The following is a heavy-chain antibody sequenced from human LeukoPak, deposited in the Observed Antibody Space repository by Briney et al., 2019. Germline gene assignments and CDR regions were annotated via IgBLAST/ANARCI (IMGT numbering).Heavy chain of an antibody. CDR2: IRYDGSNK. CDR3: AKDDAWELPGYFDY. CDR1: GFTFSSYG. J-gene: IGHJ4*02. Sequence: GGSLRLSCAASGFTFSSYGMHWVRQAPGKGLEWVAFIRYDGSNKYYTDSVKGRFTISRDNSKNTLYLQMNSLRAEDTAVYYCAKDDAWELPGYFDYWGQGTLVTVSS. D-gene: IGHD1-26*01. V-gene: IGHV3-30*02.